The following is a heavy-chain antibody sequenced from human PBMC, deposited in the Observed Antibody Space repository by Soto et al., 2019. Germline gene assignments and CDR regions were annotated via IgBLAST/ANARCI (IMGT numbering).Heavy chain of an antibody. Sequence: EVQLVESGGGLVQPGGSLRLSCVASGFTFSSYSMNWVRQAPGKGLEWVSYISRSSSTIHYADSVEGRFTISRDNAKDSLYLQMNSLRDEDTAVYYCARAKGMRERESDYWGHGTLVTVSS. CDR1: GFTFSSYS. J-gene: IGHJ4*01. CDR2: ISRSSSTI. CDR3: ARAKGMRERESDY. V-gene: IGHV3-48*02.